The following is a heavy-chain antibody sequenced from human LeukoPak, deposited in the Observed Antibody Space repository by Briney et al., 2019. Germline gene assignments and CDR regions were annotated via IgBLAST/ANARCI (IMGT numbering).Heavy chain of an antibody. Sequence: ASVKVSCKASGYTFTSYDINWVRQATGQGLEWMGWMNHNSGNTGYAQKFQGRVTMTRNTSISTAYMELSSLRSEDTAVYYCARDDPYYWGSVWFDPWGQGTLVTVSS. CDR3: ARDDPYYWGSVWFDP. CDR1: GYTFTSYD. V-gene: IGHV1-8*01. D-gene: IGHD3-22*01. CDR2: MNHNSGNT. J-gene: IGHJ5*02.